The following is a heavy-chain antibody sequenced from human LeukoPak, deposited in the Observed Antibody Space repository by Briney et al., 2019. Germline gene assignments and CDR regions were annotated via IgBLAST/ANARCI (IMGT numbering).Heavy chain of an antibody. CDR2: INPSGGST. CDR1: GYTFTSYY. V-gene: IGHV1-46*01. Sequence: ASVKVSCKASGYTFTSYYMHWVRQAPGQGLEWMGIINPSGGSTSYAQKFQGRVTMTRDISTSTVYMELSSLRSEDTAVYYCARVKNYYDSSGYYYVGAFDIWGQGTMVTVSS. J-gene: IGHJ3*02. CDR3: ARVKNYYDSSGYYYVGAFDI. D-gene: IGHD3-22*01.